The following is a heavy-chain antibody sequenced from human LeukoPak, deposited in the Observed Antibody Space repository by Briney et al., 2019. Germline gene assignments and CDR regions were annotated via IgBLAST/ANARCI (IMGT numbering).Heavy chain of an antibody. Sequence: ASVKVSCKASGYTFTNYGISWVRQAPGQGIEWMGWISGYNGNTNYAQKVQGRVTMTTDTSTSTAYMELRNLRSDDTAVYYCARGGDCYSCYFDYWGQGTLVTVSS. CDR2: ISGYNGNT. J-gene: IGHJ4*02. CDR1: GYTFTNYG. CDR3: ARGGDCYSCYFDY. V-gene: IGHV1-18*01. D-gene: IGHD2-21*02.